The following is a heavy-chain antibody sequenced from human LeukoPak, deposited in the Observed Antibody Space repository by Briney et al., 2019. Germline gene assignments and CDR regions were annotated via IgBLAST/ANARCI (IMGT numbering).Heavy chain of an antibody. V-gene: IGHV3-23*01. J-gene: IGHJ4*02. CDR3: AKAQYSGNYPYFDY. CDR2: ISGSGGST. Sequence: GGSLRLSCAASGFTFSSYAMTWVRQAPGKGLEWVSAISGSGGSTKYADSVKGRFTISRDNSKNSLYLQMNSLRAEDTAVYYCAKAQYSGNYPYFDYWGQGTLVTVSS. CDR1: GFTFSSYA. D-gene: IGHD1-26*01.